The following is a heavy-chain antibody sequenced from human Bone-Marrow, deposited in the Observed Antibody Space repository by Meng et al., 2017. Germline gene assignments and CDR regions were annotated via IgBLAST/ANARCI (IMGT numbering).Heavy chain of an antibody. D-gene: IGHD6-13*01. Sequence: GESLKISCTGSGFIFNSYAMGWVRQAPGKGLEWVSVIGANGGSTSYADSVKSRFTISRDNSKNTIYLQMSSLRADDTAVYYCAKGAGRIASTGKRYFDYWGLGTLVT. CDR2: IGANGGST. CDR3: AKGAGRIASTGKRYFDY. V-gene: IGHV3-23*01. J-gene: IGHJ4*02. CDR1: GFIFNSYA.